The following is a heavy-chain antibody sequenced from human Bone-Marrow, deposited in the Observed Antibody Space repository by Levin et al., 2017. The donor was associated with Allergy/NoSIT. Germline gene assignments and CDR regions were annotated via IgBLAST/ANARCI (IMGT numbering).Heavy chain of an antibody. J-gene: IGHJ4*02. Sequence: SETLSLTCTVSAASINTAGNYWTWIRHHPGTGLEWIGYILYSGRTYYNPSLESRVTISVDTSKNQFYLKMTSVTAADTAVYYCARDRGFSGSIDFWGPGTLVTVSS. CDR1: AASINTAGNY. CDR3: ARDRGFSGSIDF. CDR2: ILYSGRT. V-gene: IGHV4-31*03. D-gene: IGHD5-12*01.